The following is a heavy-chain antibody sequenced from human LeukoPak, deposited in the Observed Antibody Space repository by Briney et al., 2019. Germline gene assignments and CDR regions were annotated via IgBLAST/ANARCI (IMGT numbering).Heavy chain of an antibody. V-gene: IGHV3-49*04. Sequence: GGSLRLSCTASGFTFADYAMSWVRQAPGKGLEWVGFIRSKAYGGATEYAASVKGRFTISRDDSKSIAYLQMNSLKTEDTAVYYCTRAPLGYCSGGSCYPYYFDYWGQGTLVTVSS. CDR3: TRAPLGYCSGGSCYPYYFDY. CDR2: IRSKAYGGAT. J-gene: IGHJ4*02. CDR1: GFTFADYA. D-gene: IGHD2-15*01.